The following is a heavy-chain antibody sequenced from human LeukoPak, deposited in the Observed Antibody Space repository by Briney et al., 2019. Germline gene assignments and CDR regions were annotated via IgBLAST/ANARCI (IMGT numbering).Heavy chain of an antibody. CDR3: ARGPLTIEYNAMDV. V-gene: IGHV1-2*06. CDR1: GYTFTGYY. Sequence: ASVKVSCKASGYTFTGYYMHWVRQAPGQGLEWMGRINPNSGGTNYAQKFQGRVTMTRDTSISTAYMELSRLRSDDTAVYYCARGPLTIEYNAMDVWGQGTTVTVSS. CDR2: INPNSGGT. D-gene: IGHD3-10*01. J-gene: IGHJ6*02.